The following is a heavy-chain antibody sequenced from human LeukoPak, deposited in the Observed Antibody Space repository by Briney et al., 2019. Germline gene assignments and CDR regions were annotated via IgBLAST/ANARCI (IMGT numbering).Heavy chain of an antibody. D-gene: IGHD4-11*01. CDR2: ISDSWSP. Sequence: SETLSLTCSVSGDSSSPVYCNWIRQSPGKGLDGIGYISDSWSPNFHPALKRRVTTTGDASKRQFSLRLTSVTAADTDVYYCATVSASTVSGAERLGADFEYWGQGILVTVSS. V-gene: IGHV4-59*01. CDR3: ATVSASTVSGAERLGADFEY. J-gene: IGHJ4*02. CDR1: GDSSSPVY.